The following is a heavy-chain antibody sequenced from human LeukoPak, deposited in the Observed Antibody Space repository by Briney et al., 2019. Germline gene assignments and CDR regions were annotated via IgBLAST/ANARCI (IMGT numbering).Heavy chain of an antibody. CDR3: ARGGELGFDP. Sequence: GGSLRLSCAASGFTFSSYDMHWVRQGIGKGLEWVSGIATAGDTFYAGSVKGRFTISRENGEKSLYLQMDDLRAGDTAVYYCARGGELGFDPWGQGALVTVSS. D-gene: IGHD1-7*01. CDR2: IATAGDT. J-gene: IGHJ5*02. V-gene: IGHV3-13*01. CDR1: GFTFSSYD.